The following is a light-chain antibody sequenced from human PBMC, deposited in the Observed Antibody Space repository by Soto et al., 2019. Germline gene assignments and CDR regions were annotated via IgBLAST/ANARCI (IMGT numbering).Light chain of an antibody. V-gene: IGLV1-51*01. CDR1: SSNIGNNY. CDR3: GTWDSSLSAVV. CDR2: DNN. J-gene: IGLJ2*01. Sequence: QLVLTQPPSVSAAPGQKVTISCSGSSSNIGNNYVSWYQQLPGTAPKLLIYDNNKRPSGTPDRFSGSKSGTSATLGITGLQTGDEADYYCGTWDSSLSAVVFGGGTKLTVL.